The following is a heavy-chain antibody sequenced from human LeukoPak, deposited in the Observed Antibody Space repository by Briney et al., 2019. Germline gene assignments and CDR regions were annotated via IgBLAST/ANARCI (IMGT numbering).Heavy chain of an antibody. D-gene: IGHD2-2*01. CDR3: AVLTYQLLDYYFDY. CDR2: ITASGGST. CDR1: GFTLSSDC. J-gene: IGHJ4*02. Sequence: RGRSLSLAWAAAGFTLSSDCMRCVRQAPGEGRGWVSSITASGGSTYYGESVKGRFTISKDTAKNSLYLQMTSLSAEDTSVYYCAVLTYQLLDYYFDYWGQGTLVTVSS. V-gene: IGHV3-23*01.